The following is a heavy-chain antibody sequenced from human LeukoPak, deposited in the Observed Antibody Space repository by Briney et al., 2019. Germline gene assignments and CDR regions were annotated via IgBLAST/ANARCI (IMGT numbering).Heavy chain of an antibody. J-gene: IGHJ5*02. V-gene: IGHV4-30-2*01. CDR1: GGSISSGGYS. Sequence: SETLSLTCAVSGGSISSGGYSWSWIRQPPGKGLEWIGYIYHSGSTYYNPSLKSRVTISVDRSKNQFSLKLSSVTAADTAVYYCARASSSLGNWFDPWGQGTLVTVSS. CDR2: IYHSGST. CDR3: ARASSSLGNWFDP. D-gene: IGHD6-13*01.